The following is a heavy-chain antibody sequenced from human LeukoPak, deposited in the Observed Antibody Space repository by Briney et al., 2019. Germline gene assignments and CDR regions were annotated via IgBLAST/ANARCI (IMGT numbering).Heavy chain of an antibody. V-gene: IGHV4-4*07. J-gene: IGHJ6*03. D-gene: IGHD1-26*01. CDR1: GGSISSYY. Sequence: PSETLSLTCTVSGGSISSYYWSWIRQPAGKELEGIGRIYTSGSTNYNPSLKSRVTMSVDTSKNQFSLKLSSVTAADTAVYYCARDLAYGSYYYYYYMDVWGKGTTVTVSS. CDR3: ARDLAYGSYYYYYYMDV. CDR2: IYTSGST.